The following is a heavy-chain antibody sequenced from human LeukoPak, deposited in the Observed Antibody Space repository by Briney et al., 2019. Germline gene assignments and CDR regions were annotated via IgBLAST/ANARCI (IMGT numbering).Heavy chain of an antibody. V-gene: IGHV3-33*01. Sequence: GGSLRLSCAASGFTFSDYGIHWVRQAPGKGLEWVAVIWSDGSNKYYADSVKGRFTISRDNSKNTLYLQMNSLRAEDTAVYYCARGTGPAASDIDYWGQGTLVTVSS. CDR2: IWSDGSNK. D-gene: IGHD6-25*01. CDR1: GFTFSDYG. J-gene: IGHJ4*02. CDR3: ARGTGPAASDIDY.